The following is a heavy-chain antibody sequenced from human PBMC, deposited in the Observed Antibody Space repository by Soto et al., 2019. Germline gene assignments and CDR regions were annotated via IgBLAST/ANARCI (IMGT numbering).Heavy chain of an antibody. D-gene: IGHD3-3*01. CDR2: ISSSSSYI. CDR3: ARDGEGGYYDFWSGYLYSDY. V-gene: IGHV3-21*01. Sequence: EVQLVESGGGLVKPGGSLRLSCAASGFTFSSYSRNWVRQAPGKGLEWVSSISSSSSYIYYADSVKGRFTISRDNAKNSLYLQMNSLRAEDTAVYYCARDGEGGYYDFWSGYLYSDYWGQGTLVTVSS. CDR1: GFTFSSYS. J-gene: IGHJ4*02.